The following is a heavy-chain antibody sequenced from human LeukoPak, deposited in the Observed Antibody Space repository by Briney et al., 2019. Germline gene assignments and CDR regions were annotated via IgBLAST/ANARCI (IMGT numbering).Heavy chain of an antibody. J-gene: IGHJ5*02. V-gene: IGHV3-48*01. CDR1: GLTFGSYN. Sequence: GGSLRLSXAASGLTFGSYNMNWVRPAPGKGPEWVAYITASDTTKYYADSVKGRFTISRDNAKKSLFLQMNSLRAEDTAVYYCAAASAFSSSWRSWGQGTVVSVSS. D-gene: IGHD6-13*01. CDR3: AAASAFSSSWRS. CDR2: ITASDTTK.